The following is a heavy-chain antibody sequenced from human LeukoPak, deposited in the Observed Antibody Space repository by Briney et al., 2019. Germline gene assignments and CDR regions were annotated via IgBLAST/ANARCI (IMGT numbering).Heavy chain of an antibody. CDR2: INPSGGST. J-gene: IGHJ4*02. V-gene: IGHV1-46*01. CDR1: GYTFTSYY. CDR3: ARESTDYGDYREYYFDY. Sequence: ASVKVSCKASGYTFTSYYMHWVRQAPGQGLEWMGIINPSGGSTSYAQKFQGRVTMTRDTSTSTVYMELSSLRSEDTAVYYCARESTDYGDYREYYFDYWGQGTLVTVPS. D-gene: IGHD4-17*01.